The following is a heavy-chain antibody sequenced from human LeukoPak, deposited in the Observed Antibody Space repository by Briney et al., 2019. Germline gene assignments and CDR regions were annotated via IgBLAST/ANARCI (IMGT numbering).Heavy chain of an antibody. V-gene: IGHV3-33*08. CDR3: ARDHSSGWYSDYFDY. Sequence: GGSLRLSSAASGFTFSSYAMHWVRQAPGKGLEWVAVIWYDGSNKYYADSVKGRFTISRDNSKNTLYLQMHSLRAEDTAVYYCARDHSSGWYSDYFDYWGQGTLVTVSS. J-gene: IGHJ4*02. CDR2: IWYDGSNK. D-gene: IGHD6-19*01. CDR1: GFTFSSYA.